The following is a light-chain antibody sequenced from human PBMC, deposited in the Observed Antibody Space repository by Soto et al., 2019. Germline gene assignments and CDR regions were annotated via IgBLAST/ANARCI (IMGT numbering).Light chain of an antibody. CDR3: SSYTTSSTL. CDR1: SSDVGGYHY. CDR2: DVS. V-gene: IGLV2-14*01. J-gene: IGLJ1*01. Sequence: QSALTQPASVSGSPGQSITISCTGTSSDVGGYHYVSWYQQHPGKAPKLMVYDVSNRPSGVSNRFSGSKSGNTASLTISWLQAEDEADYYCSSYTTSSTLFGTGTKLTVL.